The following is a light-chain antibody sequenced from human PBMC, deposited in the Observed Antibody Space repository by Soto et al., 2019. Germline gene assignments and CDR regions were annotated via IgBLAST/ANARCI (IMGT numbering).Light chain of an antibody. CDR2: AAS. Sequence: DIPMTQSPSSLSASVGDRVTITCRASQGIRDSLAWYQQKPGEVPKLLIFAASALQSGVPSRFSGGGSGTDFTLTITNLQPEDVATYYCHSYDSSPSWTFGQGTRVEIK. V-gene: IGKV1-27*01. CDR1: QGIRDS. J-gene: IGKJ1*01. CDR3: HSYDSSPSWT.